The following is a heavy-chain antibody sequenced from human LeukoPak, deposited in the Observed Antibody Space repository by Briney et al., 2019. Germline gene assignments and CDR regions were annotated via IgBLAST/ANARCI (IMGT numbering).Heavy chain of an antibody. CDR3: ARGVEMATRKGLYYMVV. D-gene: IGHD5-24*01. V-gene: IGHV1-8*01. J-gene: IGHJ6*03. Sequence: GASVKVSCKASGYTFTSYDINWVRQATGQGLEWMGWMNPNSGNTGYAQKFQGRVTMTTDSSTSTAYMELSSLRSEDTAVYYCARGVEMATRKGLYYMVVWGKGTTVTISS. CDR1: GYTFTSYD. CDR2: MNPNSGNT.